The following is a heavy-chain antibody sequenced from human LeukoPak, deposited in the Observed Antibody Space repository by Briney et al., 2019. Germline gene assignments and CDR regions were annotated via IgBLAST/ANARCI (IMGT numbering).Heavy chain of an antibody. D-gene: IGHD2-21*02. J-gene: IGHJ5*02. CDR1: GGSISSYY. CDR2: IHTSGST. Sequence: SETLSFTCTVSGGSISSYYWTWIRHPAGKGPEWIGRIHTSGSTNYNPSLKSRVNMSVDTSKNQFSLKLSSVTAADTAVYYCARVTDPRYNWFDPWGQGTLVTVSS. V-gene: IGHV4-4*07. CDR3: ARVTDPRYNWFDP.